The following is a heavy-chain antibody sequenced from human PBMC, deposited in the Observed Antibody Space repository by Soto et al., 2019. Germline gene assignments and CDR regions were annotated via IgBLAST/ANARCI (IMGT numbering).Heavy chain of an antibody. D-gene: IGHD3-16*02. CDR3: ARRKPPEIRLGGNIVVPNSDAFHI. CDR2: IVPISGAA. CDR1: GGTFSSYA. J-gene: IGHJ3*02. Sequence: QVQLVQSGAEVKKPGSSVKVSCKASGGTFSSYAISWVRQAPGQGLEWMGGIVPISGAAQDAEKFRARVNIIADELTSTAYRELISLRSGDTAVDYCARRKPPEIRLGGNIVVPNSDAFHIWELGTMVTVSS. V-gene: IGHV1-69*01.